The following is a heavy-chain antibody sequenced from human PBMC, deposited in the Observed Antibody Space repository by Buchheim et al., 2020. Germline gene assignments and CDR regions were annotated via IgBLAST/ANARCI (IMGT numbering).Heavy chain of an antibody. J-gene: IGHJ2*01. Sequence: QLQLQESGPGLVKPSETLSLTCTVSGGSISSSSYYWGWIRQPPGKGLEWIGSIYYSGSTYYNPSLKSRVTISVDTSKNQFSLKLSSVTAADTAVYYCARGRNYYDSSGYLSYWYFDLWGRGTL. D-gene: IGHD3-22*01. CDR1: GGSISSSSYY. CDR3: ARGRNYYDSSGYLSYWYFDL. CDR2: IYYSGST. V-gene: IGHV4-39*07.